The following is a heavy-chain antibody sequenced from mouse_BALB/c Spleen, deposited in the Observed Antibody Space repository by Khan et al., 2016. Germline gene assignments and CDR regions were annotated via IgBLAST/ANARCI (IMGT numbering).Heavy chain of an antibody. D-gene: IGHD1-1*01. CDR1: GYTFTSYV. CDR3: ARTYDYGSSTWFAF. J-gene: IGHJ3*01. Sequence: VQLQQSGPELVKPGASVKLSCKASGYTFTSYVMHWVKQKPGQGLEWIGYINPYNEGTKFNEKLKGKATLTSDTSSSTAYMELSSLTSEDSAVYYGARTYDYGSSTWFAFWGQGTLVTVSA. CDR2: INPYNEGT. V-gene: IGHV1S136*01.